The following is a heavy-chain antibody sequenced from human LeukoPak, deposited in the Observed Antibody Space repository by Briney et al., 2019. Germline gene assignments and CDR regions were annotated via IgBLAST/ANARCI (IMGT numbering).Heavy chain of an antibody. CDR2: IGSSGTTI. CDR1: GFPFSIYE. D-gene: IGHD6-19*01. Sequence: PGGSLRLSCAVSGFPFSIYEMNWVRQAPGKGLEWVSNIGSSGTTIYYADSVKGRFSISRDNAKSSLYLQMNSLRVEDTAVYYSALLAVASDFDYWGQGALVTVSS. J-gene: IGHJ4*02. V-gene: IGHV3-48*03. CDR3: ALLAVASDFDY.